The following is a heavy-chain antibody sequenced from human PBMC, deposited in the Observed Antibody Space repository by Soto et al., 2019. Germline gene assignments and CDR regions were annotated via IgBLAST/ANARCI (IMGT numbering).Heavy chain of an antibody. V-gene: IGHV1-69*12. D-gene: IGHD4-17*01. CDR1: GGTFSSYA. CDR3: AIQYTVTNYYYYGMDV. CDR2: IIPIFGTA. Sequence: QVQLVQYGAEVKKPGSSVKVSWKASGGTFSSYAISWVRQAPGQGLEWMGGIIPIFGTANYAQKFQGRVTITADESTSTAYMELSSLRSEDTAVYYCAIQYTVTNYYYYGMDVWGQGTTVTVSS. J-gene: IGHJ6*02.